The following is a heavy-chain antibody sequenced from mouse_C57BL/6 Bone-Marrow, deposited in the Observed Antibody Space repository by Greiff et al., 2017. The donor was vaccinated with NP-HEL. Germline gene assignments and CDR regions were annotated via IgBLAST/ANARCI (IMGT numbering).Heavy chain of an antibody. CDR2: IDPSDSYT. CDR3: ARYYGSSH. J-gene: IGHJ2*01. Sequence: QVQLKQPGAELVMPGASVKLSCKASGYTFTSYWMHWVKQRPGQGLEWIGEIDPSDSYTNYNQKFKGKSTLTVDKSSSTAYMQLSSLTSEDSAVYYCARYYGSSHWGQGTTLTVSS. D-gene: IGHD1-1*01. CDR1: GYTFTSYW. V-gene: IGHV1-69*01.